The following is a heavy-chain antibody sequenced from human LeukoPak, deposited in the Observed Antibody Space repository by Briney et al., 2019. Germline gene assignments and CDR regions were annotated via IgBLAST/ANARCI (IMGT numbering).Heavy chain of an antibody. CDR3: ATTPLVRGPLYYFDY. CDR2: IIPSGGST. D-gene: IGHD3-10*01. J-gene: IGHJ4*02. V-gene: IGHV1-46*01. CDR1: GDTYANHC. Sequence: GASVKVSCKASGDTYANHCIHWVRQAPGQGVDWMGVIIPSGGSTNYAQRFQGRLTVTTDTSTSTVYMDLGSLRSEDTAVYYCATTPLVRGPLYYFDYWGQGTLVTVSA.